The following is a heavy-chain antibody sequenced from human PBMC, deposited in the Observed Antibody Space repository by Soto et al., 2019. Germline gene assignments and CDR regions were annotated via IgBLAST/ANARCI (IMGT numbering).Heavy chain of an antibody. D-gene: IGHD1-7*01. CDR1: GLTFSNYA. Sequence: PGGSLRLSCATPGLTFSNYAMSWVRQAPGGGLGWVSSMSGSSSTTYYADSVRGRFTISRDRSKNTLYLQMSSLRAEDTALYYCAKNQERELPRVIDFWGQGTPVTVSS. CDR2: MSGSSSTT. CDR3: AKNQERELPRVIDF. V-gene: IGHV3-23*01. J-gene: IGHJ4*02.